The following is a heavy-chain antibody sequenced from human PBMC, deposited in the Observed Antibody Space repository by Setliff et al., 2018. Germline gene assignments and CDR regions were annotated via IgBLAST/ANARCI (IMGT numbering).Heavy chain of an antibody. CDR2: IYYSGST. CDR3: ARVDGYSYGYYFDY. V-gene: IGHV4-59*11. D-gene: IGHD5-18*01. Sequence: SETLSLTCTVSGGSISSHYWSWIREPPGKGLEYIGNIYYSGSTNYNPSLKSRVTISVDTSKNQFSLKLTSVTAADTAVYYCARVDGYSYGYYFDYWGQGTLVTVS. J-gene: IGHJ4*02. CDR1: GGSISSHY.